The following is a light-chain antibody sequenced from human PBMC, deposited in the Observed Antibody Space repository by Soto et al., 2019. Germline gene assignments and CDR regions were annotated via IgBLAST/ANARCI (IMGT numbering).Light chain of an antibody. CDR2: RTS. V-gene: IGKV3-15*01. CDR1: QSVSSR. CDR3: QQYYDWPPYT. J-gene: IGKJ2*01. Sequence: EIVMTQSPATLSVSPGERATLSCRASQSVSSRLAWYQQKPGQAPRLLIYRTSTRATGIPARFSGSGSGTEFTLTISSLQSEAFAVYYCQQYYDWPPYTFGQGTKLEI.